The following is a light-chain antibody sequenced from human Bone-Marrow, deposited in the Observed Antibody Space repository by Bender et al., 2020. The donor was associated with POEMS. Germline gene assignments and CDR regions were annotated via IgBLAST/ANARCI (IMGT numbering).Light chain of an antibody. Sequence: QSALTQPASVSGSPGQSITISCGGTSSDVGTYNLVSWYQQSPGKAPNLIIYEVSKRPSGVSNRFSGSKDGTTASLTISGLQAEDEADYYCCSYAGSRTYVFGTGTKVTVL. CDR2: EVS. J-gene: IGLJ1*01. V-gene: IGLV2-23*02. CDR1: SSDVGTYNL. CDR3: CSYAGSRTYV.